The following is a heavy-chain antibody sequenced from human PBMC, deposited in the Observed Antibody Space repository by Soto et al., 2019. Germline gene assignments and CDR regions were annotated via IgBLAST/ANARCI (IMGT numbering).Heavy chain of an antibody. CDR1: GFSFDTYA. J-gene: IGHJ4*02. D-gene: IGHD5-12*01. Sequence: EAQLLESGGGLVQPGGTLRLSCAASGFSFDTYAMSWVRQAPGKGLEWVSSISGSGGNTYYTDSLKGRFTISRDNSKNILYLKMTSLRDEDTALYYCAKLEMTTINRDYWGQGTQVTVSS. V-gene: IGHV3-23*01. CDR3: AKLEMTTINRDY. CDR2: ISGSGGNT.